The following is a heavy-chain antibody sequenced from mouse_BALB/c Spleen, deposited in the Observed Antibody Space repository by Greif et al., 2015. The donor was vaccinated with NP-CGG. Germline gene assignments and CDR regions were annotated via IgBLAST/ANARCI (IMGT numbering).Heavy chain of an antibody. CDR2: IRLKSNNYAT. CDR3: TTGFAY. J-gene: IGHJ3*01. CDR1: GFTFSNYW. Sequence: EVKVEESGGGLVQPGGSMKLSCVASGFTFSNYWMNWVRQSPEKGLEWVAEIRLKSNNYATHYAESVKGRFTISRDDSKSSVYLQMNNLRAEDTGICYCTTGFAYWGQGTLVTVSA. V-gene: IGHV6-6*02.